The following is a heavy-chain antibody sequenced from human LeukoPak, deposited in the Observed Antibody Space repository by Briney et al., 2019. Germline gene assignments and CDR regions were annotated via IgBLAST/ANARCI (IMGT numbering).Heavy chain of an antibody. CDR2: ISGSDRNT. D-gene: IGHD2-15*01. CDR1: GFTFSSYA. J-gene: IGHJ4*02. CDR3: ARSTRNGDSCNSFDY. V-gene: IGHV3-23*01. Sequence: GGSLRLSCAASGFTFSSYAMSWVRQAPGKGLEWVSTISGSDRNTYYADSVKGRFTISRDNSKNTLYLQMDSLRAEDTAVYYCARSTRNGDSCNSFDYWGQGTLVTVSS.